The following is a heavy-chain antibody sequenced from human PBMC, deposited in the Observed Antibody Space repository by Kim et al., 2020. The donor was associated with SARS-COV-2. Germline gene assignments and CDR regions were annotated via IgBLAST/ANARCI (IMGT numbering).Heavy chain of an antibody. CDR3: ARGGSAVSVYGYDY. D-gene: IGHD5-12*01. CDR2: MSSNRGNT. CDR1: GYTFINYD. Sequence: ASVKVSCKASGYTFINYDINWVRQATGQGLEWMGYMSSNRGNTGFAQKFQGRVTMTRNPSISTAYLELSNLRSEDTAVYYCARGGSAVSVYGYDYWGQGTVVTVSS. J-gene: IGHJ4*02. V-gene: IGHV1-8*01.